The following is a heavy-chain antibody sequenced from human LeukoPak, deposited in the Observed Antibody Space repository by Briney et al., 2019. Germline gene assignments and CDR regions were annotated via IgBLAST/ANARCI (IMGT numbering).Heavy chain of an antibody. CDR1: GFTFSNAW. CDR3: TTASLLYSSSSGYYYYYYMDV. CDR2: IKSKTDGGTT. D-gene: IGHD6-13*01. J-gene: IGHJ6*03. Sequence: GGSLRLSCAASGFTFSNAWMSWVRQAPGKGLEWVGRIKSKTDGGTTDYAAPVKGRFTISRDDSKNTLFLQMNSLKTEDTAVYYCTTASLLYSSSSGYYYYYYMDVWGKGTTVTISS. V-gene: IGHV3-15*01.